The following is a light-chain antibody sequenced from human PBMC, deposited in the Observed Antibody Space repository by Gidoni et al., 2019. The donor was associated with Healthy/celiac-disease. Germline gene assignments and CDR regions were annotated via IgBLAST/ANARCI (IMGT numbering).Light chain of an antibody. CDR3: CSYAGSSSWV. CDR2: EVS. CDR1: SSDVGSYNL. Sequence: QSALTQPPSVSGSPGQSITIPCTGPSSDVGSYNLVSWYQQPPGKAPTLIIYEVSKRPSGVSHRFAGSKSGNTASLTFSGLQAEDEADYYCCSYAGSSSWVFGGGTKLTVL. V-gene: IGLV2-23*02. J-gene: IGLJ3*02.